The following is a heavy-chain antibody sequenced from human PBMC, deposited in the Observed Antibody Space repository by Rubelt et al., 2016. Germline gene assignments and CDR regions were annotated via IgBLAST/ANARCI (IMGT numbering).Heavy chain of an antibody. CDR1: GDSISSSSYF. D-gene: IGHD3-16*01. CDR3: VRQKGGLMDY. J-gene: IGHJ4*02. CDR2: IYHTGST. Sequence: QLQLQESGPGLVKPSETLSLTCAVSGDSISSSSYFWGWVRQPPGKGLEYVATIYHTGSTYSKPSLRSRVTISGDKSTNQFSLKMTSVTAADTAVYYCVRQKGGLMDYWGQGTLVTVSS. V-gene: IGHV4-39*01.